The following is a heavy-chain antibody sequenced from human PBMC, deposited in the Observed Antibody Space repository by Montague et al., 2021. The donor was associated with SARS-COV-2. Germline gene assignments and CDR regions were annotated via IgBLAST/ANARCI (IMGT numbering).Heavy chain of an antibody. CDR3: ARDPGYTSFTRWYFDL. V-gene: IGHV4-31*03. CDR1: GGSISNGGYY. Sequence: TLSLTCTVSGGSISNGGYYCSWIRQHPGKGLEWIGYMYDSGSTYYNPSLTSRVTMSLDTSKNQFSLWLSSVPAADTAVYYCARDPGYTSFTRWYFDLWGPGTLVTVSS. CDR2: MYDSGST. J-gene: IGHJ2*01. D-gene: IGHD5-18*01.